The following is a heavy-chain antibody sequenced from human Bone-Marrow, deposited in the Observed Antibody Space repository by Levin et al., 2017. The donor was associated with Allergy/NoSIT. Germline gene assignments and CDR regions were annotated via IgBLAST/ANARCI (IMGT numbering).Heavy chain of an antibody. CDR1: GFNFRSYG. CDR2: ISYDGNNK. V-gene: IGHV3-30*18. J-gene: IGHJ4*02. CDR3: AKEEGSGWYPPYYFDY. Sequence: GESLKISCAASGFNFRSYGMHWVRQAPGKGLEWVAVISYDGNNKYYLDSVKGRFTTSRDNSKNTLYLQMNSLRAEDTAVYYCAKEEGSGWYPPYYFDYWGQGTLVTVSS. D-gene: IGHD6-19*01.